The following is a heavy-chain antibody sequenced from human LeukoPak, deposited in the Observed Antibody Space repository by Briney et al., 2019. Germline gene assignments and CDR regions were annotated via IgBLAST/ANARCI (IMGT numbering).Heavy chain of an antibody. Sequence: GGSLRLSCAASGFTFSSYEMNWVRQAPGKGLEWVSSIDSSGGYMFYADSVKGRFTISRDNAKNSLYLQMNSLRAEDTAVYYCAELGITMIGGVWGKGTTVTISS. D-gene: IGHD3-10*02. V-gene: IGHV3-48*03. CDR1: GFTFSSYE. CDR2: IDSSGGYM. CDR3: AELGITMIGGV. J-gene: IGHJ6*04.